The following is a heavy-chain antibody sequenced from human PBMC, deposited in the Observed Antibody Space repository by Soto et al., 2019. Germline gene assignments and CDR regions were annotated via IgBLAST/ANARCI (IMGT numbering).Heavy chain of an antibody. CDR3: ARDINYNDYYYVYYYYAMDV. CDR1: GFTFSSYG. V-gene: IGHV3-33*01. CDR2: IWYDGSNK. J-gene: IGHJ6*02. D-gene: IGHD4-17*01. Sequence: QVQLVESGGGVVQPGRSLRLSCAASGFTFSSYGMHWVRQAPGKGLEWVAVIWYDGSNKYYADSVKGRFTISRDNSENTLYLQMNSLRAEDTAVYYCARDINYNDYYYVYYYYAMDVWGQGTTVTVSS.